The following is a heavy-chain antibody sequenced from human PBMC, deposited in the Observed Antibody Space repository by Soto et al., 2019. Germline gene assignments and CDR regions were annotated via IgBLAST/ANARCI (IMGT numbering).Heavy chain of an antibody. Sequence: EVQLVESGEGLVQPGGSLRLSCAASGFTFSSYAMHWVRQAPGKGLEYVSAISSNGGSTYYADSVKGRFTISRDNSKNTLYLQMGSLRAEDMAVYYCARGYCSCGSCSNAFDIWGQGTMVTVSS. CDR1: GFTFSSYA. D-gene: IGHD2-15*01. J-gene: IGHJ3*02. CDR3: ARGYCSCGSCSNAFDI. CDR2: ISSNGGST. V-gene: IGHV3-64*02.